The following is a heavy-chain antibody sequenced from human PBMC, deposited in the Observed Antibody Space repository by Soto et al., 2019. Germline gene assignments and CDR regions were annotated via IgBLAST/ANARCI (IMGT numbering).Heavy chain of an antibody. CDR2: INHSGST. Sequence: PSETLSLTCTVSGGSISSGGYYWSWIRQPPGKGLEWIGEINHSGSTNYNPSLKSRVTISVDTSKNQFSLKLSSVTAADTAVYYCARAVVVVVAATHDFDYWGQGTLVTVSS. CDR1: GGSISSGGYY. CDR3: ARAVVVVVAATHDFDY. J-gene: IGHJ4*02. D-gene: IGHD2-15*01. V-gene: IGHV4-61*08.